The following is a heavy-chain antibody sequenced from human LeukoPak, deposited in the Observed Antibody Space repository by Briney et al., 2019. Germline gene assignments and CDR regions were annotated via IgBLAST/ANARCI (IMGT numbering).Heavy chain of an antibody. Sequence: GASVKGSCKASGYTFTSYYMHWVRQAPGQGLERMGIINPSGGSTSYAQKFQGRVTMTRDTSTSTVYMELSSLRSEDTAVYYCARVNILTGPYWYFDLWGRGTLVTVSS. D-gene: IGHD3-9*01. CDR3: ARVNILTGPYWYFDL. CDR2: INPSGGST. J-gene: IGHJ2*01. V-gene: IGHV1-46*01. CDR1: GYTFTSYY.